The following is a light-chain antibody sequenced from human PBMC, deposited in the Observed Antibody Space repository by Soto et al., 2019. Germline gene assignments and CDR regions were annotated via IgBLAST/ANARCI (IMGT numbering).Light chain of an antibody. CDR2: AAS. V-gene: IGKV1-39*01. CDR1: QNSSSC. CDR3: RQKNSTPLT. Sequence: DIQMTQFPSSLSASLGDRVTITCLASQNSSSCYKWYHQKQGKAPNILIYAASSLQSGGPSRCSGGGSGTDFTPIISSLQPADVATYYCRQKNSTPLTFGQGTKVDIK. J-gene: IGKJ1*01.